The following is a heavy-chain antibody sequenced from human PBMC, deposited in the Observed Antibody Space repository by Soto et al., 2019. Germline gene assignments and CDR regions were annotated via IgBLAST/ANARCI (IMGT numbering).Heavy chain of an antibody. J-gene: IGHJ4*02. D-gene: IGHD6-19*01. CDR2: ISYDGSNK. Sequence: QVQLVESGGGVVQPGRSLRLSCAASGFTFSSYGMHWVRQAPGKGLEWVAVISYDGSNKYYADSVKGRFTISRDNSKNTLYLQMNSLRAEDTAVYYCAKDGRPIAVAGYFDYWGQGTLVTVSS. V-gene: IGHV3-30*18. CDR3: AKDGRPIAVAGYFDY. CDR1: GFTFSSYG.